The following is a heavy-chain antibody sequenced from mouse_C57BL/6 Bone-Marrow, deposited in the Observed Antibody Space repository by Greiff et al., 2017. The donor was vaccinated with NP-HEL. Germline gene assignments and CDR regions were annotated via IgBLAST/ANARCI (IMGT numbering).Heavy chain of an antibody. CDR3: AREGAYYSNRFDY. CDR1: GYTFTSYV. J-gene: IGHJ2*01. V-gene: IGHV1-14*01. D-gene: IGHD2-5*01. CDR2: IYPYNDGT. Sequence: EVQLQQSGPELVKPGASVKMSCKASGYTFTSYVMHWVKQKPGQGLEWIGYIYPYNDGTKYNEKFKGKATLTSDKSSSTAYMELSSLTSEDSAVYYCAREGAYYSNRFDYWGQGTTLTVSS.